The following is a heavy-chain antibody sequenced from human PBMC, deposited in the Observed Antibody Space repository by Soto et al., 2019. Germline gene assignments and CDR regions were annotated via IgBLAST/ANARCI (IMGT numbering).Heavy chain of an antibody. V-gene: IGHV1-69*02. J-gene: IGHJ1*01. CDR2: IIPILGIA. Sequence: ASVKVSCKASGGTFSSYTISWVRQAPGQGLEWMGRIIPILGIANYAQKFQGRVTITADKSTSTAYMELSSLRSEDTAVYYCAGSWGVCSGCNLYPDHWGPGTPGTLP. D-gene: IGHD2-15*01. CDR1: GGTFSSYT. CDR3: AGSWGVCSGCNLYPDH.